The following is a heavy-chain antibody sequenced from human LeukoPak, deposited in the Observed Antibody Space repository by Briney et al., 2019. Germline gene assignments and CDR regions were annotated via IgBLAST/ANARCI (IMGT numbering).Heavy chain of an antibody. V-gene: IGHV4-31*03. D-gene: IGHD3-3*01. CDR3: ARQYDFWSGYKRYYYYAMDV. CDR1: GGSISNGGYY. Sequence: SETLSLTCTVSGGSISNGGYYWSWIRQHPGKGLEWIGYNYYSRSTYYNPSLKSRVTISVDSSKNQFSLELSSVTAADTAVYYCARQYDFWSGYKRYYYYAMDVWGQGTTVTVSS. J-gene: IGHJ6*02. CDR2: NYYSRST.